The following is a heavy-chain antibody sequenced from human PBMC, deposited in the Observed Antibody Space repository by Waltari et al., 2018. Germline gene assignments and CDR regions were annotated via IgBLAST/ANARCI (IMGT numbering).Heavy chain of an antibody. CDR3: RSDDANGPLDY. CDR2: ITSVGSST. J-gene: IGHJ4*02. D-gene: IGHD2-8*01. CDR1: GFTLSNYW. Sequence: EMQLVESGEGLVQSGGSRSRSCADYGFTLSNYWKQWIRQTPGKGLACVSHITSVGSSTSYADSVKGRFTISRDNARNILYLQMNSLRAEDTAVYYCRSDDANGPLDYWGQGTLVTVSS. V-gene: IGHV3-74*01.